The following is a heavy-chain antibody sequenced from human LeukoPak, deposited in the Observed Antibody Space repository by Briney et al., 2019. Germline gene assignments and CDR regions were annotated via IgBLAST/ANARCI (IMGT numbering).Heavy chain of an antibody. CDR1: GGSISSSSYY. CDR2: IYYSGST. D-gene: IGHD4-11*01. J-gene: IGHJ4*02. Sequence: SETLSLTCTVSGGSISSSSYYWGWIRQPPGKGLEWIGSIYYSGSTYYNPSLKSRVTISVDTSKNQFSLKLSSVTAADTAVYYCARRALGTTVTFDYWGQGTLVTVSS. V-gene: IGHV4-39*01. CDR3: ARRALGTTVTFDY.